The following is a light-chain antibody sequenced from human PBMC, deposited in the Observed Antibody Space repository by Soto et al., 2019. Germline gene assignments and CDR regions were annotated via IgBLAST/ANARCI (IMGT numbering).Light chain of an antibody. CDR3: QKYDNAPLT. CDR1: QDISNY. Sequence: DIQMTQAPSSLSASVGDRVTITCRARQDISNYLALYQQKPGKVPKLLISAAYTLQSGVPPGFSGSGSGTDFSLTISSLQPEDVANYYFQKYDNAPLTSGGGTKVEIK. J-gene: IGKJ4*01. V-gene: IGKV1-27*01. CDR2: AAY.